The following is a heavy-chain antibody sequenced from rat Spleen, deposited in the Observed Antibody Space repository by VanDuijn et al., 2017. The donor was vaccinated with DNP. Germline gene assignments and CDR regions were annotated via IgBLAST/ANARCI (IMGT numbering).Heavy chain of an antibody. CDR2: INKDSSTI. V-gene: IGHV4-2*01. CDR3: ARAGWHGWLAY. CDR1: GFKLNDYW. J-gene: IGHJ3*01. D-gene: IGHD1-11*01. Sequence: EVQLVESGGGLVQPGRSLKLSCAASGFKLNDYWMGWVRQDPGKGLEWIGEINKDSSTINYSPSLKDKFTISRDNAQNTLYLQMSKLGSEDTAIYYCARAGWHGWLAYWGQGTLVTVSS.